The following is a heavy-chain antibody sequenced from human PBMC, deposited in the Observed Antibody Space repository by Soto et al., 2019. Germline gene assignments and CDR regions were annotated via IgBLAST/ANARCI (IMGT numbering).Heavy chain of an antibody. D-gene: IGHD3-3*01. CDR1: GFSLSTSGVG. Sequence: QITLKESGPTLVKPTQTLTLTCTFSGFSLSTSGVGVGWIRQPPGKALEWLALIYWDDDKRYSPSLKSRLTITKDTSKNQVVLTMTNMDPVETATYYCAHRQPYYDFWSGYPHDAFDIWGQGTMVTVSS. J-gene: IGHJ3*02. V-gene: IGHV2-5*02. CDR3: AHRQPYYDFWSGYPHDAFDI. CDR2: IYWDDDK.